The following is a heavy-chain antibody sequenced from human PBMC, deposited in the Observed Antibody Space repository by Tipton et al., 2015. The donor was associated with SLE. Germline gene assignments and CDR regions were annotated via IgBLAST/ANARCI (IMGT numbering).Heavy chain of an antibody. CDR3: ARGKDIVVAREAFDI. CDR1: GGSFSGYY. V-gene: IGHV4-34*01. Sequence: TLSLTCAVYGGSFSGYYWSWIRQPPGKGLEWIGEINHSGSTNYNPSLKSRVTISVDTSKKQFSLKLSSVTAADTAVYYCARGKDIVVAREAFDIWGQGTMVTVSS. CDR2: INHSGST. D-gene: IGHD2-15*01. J-gene: IGHJ3*02.